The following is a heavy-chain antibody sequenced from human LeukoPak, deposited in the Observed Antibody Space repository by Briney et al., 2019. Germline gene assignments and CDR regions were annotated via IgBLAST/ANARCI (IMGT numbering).Heavy chain of an antibody. D-gene: IGHD6-13*01. J-gene: IGHJ4*02. V-gene: IGHV4-34*01. CDR2: INHSGST. CDR3: ARRRKRGAAAGPVFDY. Sequence: NSSETLSLTCAVYGGSFSGYYWSWIRQPPGKGLEWIGEINHSGSTNYNPSLKSRVTISVDTSKNQFSLKLSSATAADTAVYYCARRRKRGAAAGPVFDYWGQGTLVTVSS. CDR1: GGSFSGYY.